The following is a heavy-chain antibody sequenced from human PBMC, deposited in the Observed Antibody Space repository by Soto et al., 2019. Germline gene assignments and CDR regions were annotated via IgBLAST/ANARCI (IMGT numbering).Heavy chain of an antibody. Sequence: GVSLRLSCVGSGFTFGKYWMDWLRQTPGKGLEWVSYISSSGSTIYYADSVKGRFTISRDNAKNSLYLQMNSLRAEDTAVYYCARGDSSSWSGNWFDPWDQGTLVSVSA. J-gene: IGHJ5*02. CDR1: GFTFGKYW. D-gene: IGHD6-13*01. V-gene: IGHV3-48*03. CDR2: ISSSGSTI. CDR3: ARGDSSSWSGNWFDP.